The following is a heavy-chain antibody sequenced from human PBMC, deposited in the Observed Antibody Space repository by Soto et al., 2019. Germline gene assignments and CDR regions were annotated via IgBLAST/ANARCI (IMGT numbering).Heavy chain of an antibody. J-gene: IGHJ1*01. CDR3: ARGVHSGSYPGYFQH. D-gene: IGHD1-26*01. CDR2: IYYSGST. Sequence: PSETLSLTCTVSGGSISSYYWSWIRQPPGKGLEWIGYIYYSGSTNYNPSLKSRVTISVDTSKNQFSLKLSSVTAADTAVYYCARGVHSGSYPGYFQHWGQGTRVTVSS. V-gene: IGHV4-59*01. CDR1: GGSISSYY.